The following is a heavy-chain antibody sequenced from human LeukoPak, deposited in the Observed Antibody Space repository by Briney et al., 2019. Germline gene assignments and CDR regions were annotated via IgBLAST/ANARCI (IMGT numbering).Heavy chain of an antibody. J-gene: IGHJ3*02. D-gene: IGHD3-22*01. Sequence: PSETLSLTCTVSGDSISSSNYYWDWIRQPPGKGLEWIGSIYYSGTTDYNPPLKSRVTISVDTSKNQFSLKLSSVTAADTAVYYCARQIVDSSGLDAFDIWGQGTMVTVSS. V-gene: IGHV4-39*01. CDR2: IYYSGTT. CDR1: GDSISSSNYY. CDR3: ARQIVDSSGLDAFDI.